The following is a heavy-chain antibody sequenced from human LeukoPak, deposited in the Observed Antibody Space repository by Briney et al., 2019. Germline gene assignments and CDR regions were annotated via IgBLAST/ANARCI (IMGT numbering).Heavy chain of an antibody. J-gene: IGHJ5*02. CDR3: ARHFRDSSGYYNWFDP. CDR1: GGSISSSSYY. Sequence: KPSETLSLTCTVSGGSISSSSYYWGWIRQPPGKGLEWIGSIYYSGSTYYNPSLKSRVTISVDTSMNQFSLKLSSVTAADTAVYYCARHFRDSSGYYNWFDPWGQGTLVTVSS. V-gene: IGHV4-39*01. CDR2: IYYSGST. D-gene: IGHD3-22*01.